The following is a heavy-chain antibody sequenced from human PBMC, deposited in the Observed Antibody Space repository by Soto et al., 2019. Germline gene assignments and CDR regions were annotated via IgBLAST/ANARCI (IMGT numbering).Heavy chain of an antibody. V-gene: IGHV3-13*01. CDR1: GFTFNNHD. CDR2: IGVLGDT. D-gene: IGHD7-27*01. J-gene: IGHJ6*02. Sequence: EVQLMKSGGGLVQPGGSLRLSCAASGFTFNNHDMHWVRQAAGKGLEWVSGIGVLGDTYYPGSVNGRFTIARENANSSLYLQINDLRAGDTAVYYCARGILGPGDYYYGMDVWGQGTTVTVSS. CDR3: ARGILGPGDYYYGMDV.